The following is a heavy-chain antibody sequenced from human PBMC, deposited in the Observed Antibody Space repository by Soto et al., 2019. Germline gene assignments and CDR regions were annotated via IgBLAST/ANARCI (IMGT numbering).Heavy chain of an antibody. CDR2: INNSGGTT. CDR3: AKTISTSWAQSDY. V-gene: IGHV3-23*01. CDR1: GFTFISYA. J-gene: IGHJ4*02. D-gene: IGHD6-13*01. Sequence: PGGSLRLSCAASGFTFISYAMSWVRQAPGKGLEWVSGINNSGGTTYYTDSVKGRFTISRDNSKNTLYLQMNSLRAEDTAVYYCAKTISTSWAQSDYWGQGALVTVSS.